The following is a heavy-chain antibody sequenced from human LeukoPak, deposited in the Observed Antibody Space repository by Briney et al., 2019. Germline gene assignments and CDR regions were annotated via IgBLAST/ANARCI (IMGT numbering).Heavy chain of an antibody. CDR3: ARVTQGWYFDL. D-gene: IGHD1-14*01. Sequence: SETLSLTCAVSGGSISSYYWSWIRQPPGKGLEWIGYIYYSGSTNYNPSLKSRVTISVDTSKNQFSLKLSSVTAADTAVYYCARVTQGWYFDLWGRGTLVTVSS. V-gene: IGHV4-59*01. CDR2: IYYSGST. J-gene: IGHJ2*01. CDR1: GGSISSYY.